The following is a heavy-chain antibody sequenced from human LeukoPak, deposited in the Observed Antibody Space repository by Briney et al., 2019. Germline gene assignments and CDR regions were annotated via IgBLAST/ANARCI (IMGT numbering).Heavy chain of an antibody. CDR2: ISGSGGST. CDR1: GFTFSSYA. Sequence: GGSLRLSCAASGFTFSSYAMSWVRQAPGKGLEWVSAISGSGGSTYYADSVKGRFTISRDNSKNTLYLQMNSLRAEDTAVYYRAKVDCSSTSCYVAVAGTVYFDYWGQGTLVTVSS. J-gene: IGHJ4*02. D-gene: IGHD2-2*01. CDR3: AKVDCSSTSCYVAVAGTVYFDY. V-gene: IGHV3-23*01.